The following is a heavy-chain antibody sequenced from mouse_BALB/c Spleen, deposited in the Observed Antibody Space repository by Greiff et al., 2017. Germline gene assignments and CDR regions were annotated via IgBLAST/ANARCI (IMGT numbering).Heavy chain of an antibody. Sequence: EVQLVESGGGLVQPGGSLKLSCAASGFTFSSYTMSWVRQTPEKRLEWVAYISNGGGSTYYPDTVKGRFTISRDNAKNTLYLQMSSLKSEDTAMYYCARRGKGAMDYWGQGTSVTVSS. J-gene: IGHJ4*01. V-gene: IGHV5-12-2*01. D-gene: IGHD1-3*01. CDR2: ISNGGGST. CDR1: GFTFSSYT. CDR3: ARRGKGAMDY.